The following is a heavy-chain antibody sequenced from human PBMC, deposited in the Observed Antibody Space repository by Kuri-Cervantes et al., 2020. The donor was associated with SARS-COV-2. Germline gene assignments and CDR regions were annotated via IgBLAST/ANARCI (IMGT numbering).Heavy chain of an antibody. CDR2: INAGNGNT. D-gene: IGHD1-1*01. V-gene: IGHV1-3*01. CDR3: ARAAWKNEGGGSRYYYYYGMDV. CDR1: GYTFTSYA. J-gene: IGHJ6*02. Sequence: ASVKVSCKASGYTFTSYAMHWVRQAPGQRLEWMGWINAGNGNTKYSQKFQGRVTITRDTSASTVYMELSSLRSEDTAVYYCARAAWKNEGGGSRYYYYYGMDVWGQGTTVTVSS.